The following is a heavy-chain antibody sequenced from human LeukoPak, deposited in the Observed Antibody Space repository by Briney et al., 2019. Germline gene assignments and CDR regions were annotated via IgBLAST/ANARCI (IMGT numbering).Heavy chain of an antibody. CDR1: GGSISSYY. V-gene: IGHV4-4*07. CDR3: ARDRPIYYDSSGHEVYNWFDP. CDR2: IYTSGST. Sequence: SETLSLTCTVSGGSISSYYWSWIRQPAGKGLEGIGRIYTSGSTNYNPSLKSRVTMSVDTSKNQFSLKLSSVTAADTAVYYCARDRPIYYDSSGHEVYNWFDPWGQGTLVTVSS. J-gene: IGHJ5*02. D-gene: IGHD3-22*01.